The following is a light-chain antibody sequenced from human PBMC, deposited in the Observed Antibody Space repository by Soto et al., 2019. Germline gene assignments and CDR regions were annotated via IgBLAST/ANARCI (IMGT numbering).Light chain of an antibody. J-gene: IGLJ1*01. V-gene: IGLV2-14*01. Sequence: QSVLTQPASVSGSPGQSITISCTGTSGDVGGFNYVSWYQQYSGKAPKLMIYEVSSRPSGVSDRFSASKSGNTASLTISGLEAEDEADYYCSSFTSSTSLYVFGTGTKVTVL. CDR2: EVS. CDR1: SGDVGGFNY. CDR3: SSFTSSTSLYV.